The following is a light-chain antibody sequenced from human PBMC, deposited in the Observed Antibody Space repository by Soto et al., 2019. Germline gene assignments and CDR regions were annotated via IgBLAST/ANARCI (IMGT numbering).Light chain of an antibody. CDR1: ESISRH. J-gene: IGKJ5*01. Sequence: DIQMTQSPSSLSASVGDRVTITCRASESISRHLNWYQQNPGKAPKLLIYAASSLQNGVPSRFSGSGSGTDFNLSISNLQPEDFATYYCRQSYSTLSIAFGQGTRLEIK. CDR2: AAS. CDR3: RQSYSTLSIA. V-gene: IGKV1-39*01.